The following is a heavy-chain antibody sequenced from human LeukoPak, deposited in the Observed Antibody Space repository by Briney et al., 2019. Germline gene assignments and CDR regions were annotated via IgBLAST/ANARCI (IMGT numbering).Heavy chain of an antibody. Sequence: SEALSLTCAVSGGSISSSHWWSWVRQPPGKGLEWIGEIYQSGGTNYNPSLKSRVTISVDKSKNQFSLQVSSVTAADTAIYYCARVVGIAAAGAYDYGMDVXXXXTXVXVSS. CDR1: GGSISSSHW. V-gene: IGHV4-4*02. CDR2: IYQSGGT. D-gene: IGHD6-13*01. CDR3: ARVVGIAAAGAYDYGMDV. J-gene: IGHJ6*01.